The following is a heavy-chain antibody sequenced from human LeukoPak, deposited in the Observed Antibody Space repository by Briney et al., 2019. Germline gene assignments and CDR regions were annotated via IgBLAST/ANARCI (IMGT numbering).Heavy chain of an antibody. CDR2: ISGSGGST. D-gene: IGHD3-22*01. CDR3: AKDPYDSSGYYPYYFDY. CDR1: GFTFSSYA. Sequence: PGRSLRLSCAASGFTFSSYAMSWVRQAPGKGLEWVSAISGSGGSTYYADSVKGRFTISRDNSKNTLYLQMNSLRAEDTAVYYCAKDPYDSSGYYPYYFDYWGQGTLVTVSS. J-gene: IGHJ4*02. V-gene: IGHV3-23*01.